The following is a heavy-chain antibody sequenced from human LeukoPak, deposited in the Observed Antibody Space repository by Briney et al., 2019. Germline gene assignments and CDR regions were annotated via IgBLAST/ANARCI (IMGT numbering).Heavy chain of an antibody. CDR3: ARDLSGVTGYTYGRGIDY. CDR2: IYYSGST. D-gene: IGHD5-18*01. CDR1: GGSISSSSYY. J-gene: IGHJ4*02. V-gene: IGHV4-39*02. Sequence: SETLSLTCTVSGGSISSSSYYWGWIRQPPGKGLEWIGSIYYSGSTYYNPSLKSRVTISVDTSKNQFSLKLSSVTAADTAVYYCARDLSGVTGYTYGRGIDYWGQGTLVTVSS.